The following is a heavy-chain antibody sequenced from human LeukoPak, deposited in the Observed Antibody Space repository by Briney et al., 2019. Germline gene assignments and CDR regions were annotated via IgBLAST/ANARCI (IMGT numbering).Heavy chain of an antibody. CDR3: AKIVRANLVTTPVFDY. CDR1: GFTFSDYY. Sequence: GGSLRLSCAASGFTFSDYYMNWIRQAPGKGLEWVSYISSGSTTMNYADSVKGRFTISRDNTKKSLYLQMNSLRAEDTAVYYCAKIVRANLVTTPVFDYWGQGTLVTVSS. D-gene: IGHD4-11*01. V-gene: IGHV3-11*01. CDR2: ISSGSTTM. J-gene: IGHJ4*02.